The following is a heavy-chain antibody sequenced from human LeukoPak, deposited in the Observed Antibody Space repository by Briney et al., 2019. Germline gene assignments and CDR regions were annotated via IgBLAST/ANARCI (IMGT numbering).Heavy chain of an antibody. Sequence: ASVKVSCKVSGYTLTELSMHWVRQAPGKGLEWMGGFDPEDGKTIYAQKFQGRVTMTEDTSTDTAYMELSSLRSEDTAVYYCATGGGMWNYYYGMDVWGKGTTVTVSS. V-gene: IGHV1-24*01. CDR1: GYTLTELS. J-gene: IGHJ6*04. D-gene: IGHD2-15*01. CDR3: ATGGGMWNYYYGMDV. CDR2: FDPEDGKT.